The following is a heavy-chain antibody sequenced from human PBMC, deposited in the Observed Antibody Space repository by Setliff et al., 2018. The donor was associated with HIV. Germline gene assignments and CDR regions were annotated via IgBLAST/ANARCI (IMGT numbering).Heavy chain of an antibody. V-gene: IGHV1-8*02. CDR3: ARAGGYCGSTSCPYHFDY. J-gene: IGHJ4*02. D-gene: IGHD2-2*01. CDR1: GYTFTSHD. Sequence: EASVKVSCKASGYTFTSHDINWVRQATGQGLEWMGWMNPNSANTGYAQKFQGRVTMTRNTSISTAYMELSSLRSEDTAVYYCARAGGYCGSTSCPYHFDYWGQGTLVTVSS. CDR2: MNPNSANT.